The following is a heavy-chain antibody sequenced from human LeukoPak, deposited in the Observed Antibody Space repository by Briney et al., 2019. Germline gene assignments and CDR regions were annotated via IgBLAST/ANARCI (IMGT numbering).Heavy chain of an antibody. V-gene: IGHV3-11*01. D-gene: IGHD1-26*01. CDR2: ISGSGTPT. J-gene: IGHJ4*02. Sequence: GGSLRLSCAASGFTFSDYFMSWIRQAPGKGLEWVSYISGSGTPTYYADSVKGRFTISRDNAKNSLFLQINSLRAEDTAVYYCARDRGSYQNSFDYCGQGTLVTVSS. CDR3: ARDRGSYQNSFDY. CDR1: GFTFSDYF.